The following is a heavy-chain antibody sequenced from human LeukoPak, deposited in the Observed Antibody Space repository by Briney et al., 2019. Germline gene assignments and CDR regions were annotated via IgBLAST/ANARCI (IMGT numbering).Heavy chain of an antibody. CDR1: GGSISSYY. V-gene: IGHV4-59*12. J-gene: IGHJ4*02. CDR3: ARVPPRYDYVWGSYLRIDY. D-gene: IGHD3-16*02. CDR2: IYYSGST. Sequence: KPSETLSLTCTVSGGSISSYYWSWIRQPPGKGLEWIGYIYYSGSTNYNPSLKSRVTISVDTSKNQFSLKLSSVTAADTAVYYCARVPPRYDYVWGSYLRIDYWGQGTLVTVSS.